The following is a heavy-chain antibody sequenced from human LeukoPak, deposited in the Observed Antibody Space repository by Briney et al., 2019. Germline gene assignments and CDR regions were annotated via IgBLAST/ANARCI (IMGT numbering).Heavy chain of an antibody. J-gene: IGHJ4*02. CDR1: GGSISSYY. V-gene: IGHV4-59*01. Sequence: SETLSLTCTVSGGSISSYYWRWIRQPPGKGLEWIGYIYNSGSTNYNPSLKSRVTISVDSSKNQFSLKLSSVTAADTAVYFCARGTYSSSWLHFDYWGQGTLVTVSS. CDR3: ARGTYSSSWLHFDY. D-gene: IGHD6-13*01. CDR2: IYNSGST.